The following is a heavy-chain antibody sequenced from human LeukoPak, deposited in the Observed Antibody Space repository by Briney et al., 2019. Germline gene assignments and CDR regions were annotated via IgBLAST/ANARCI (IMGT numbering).Heavy chain of an antibody. CDR3: AREYSSSRGGGWFDP. CDR1: GFTFSSYA. V-gene: IGHV3-21*01. J-gene: IGHJ5*02. D-gene: IGHD6-6*01. CDR2: ISSSSYI. Sequence: SGGSLRLSCAASGFTFSSYAMNWVRQAPGKGLEWVSSISSSSYIYYADSVKGRFTISRDDAKNSLYLQMNSLRAEDTAVYYCAREYSSSRGGGWFDPWGQGTLVTVSS.